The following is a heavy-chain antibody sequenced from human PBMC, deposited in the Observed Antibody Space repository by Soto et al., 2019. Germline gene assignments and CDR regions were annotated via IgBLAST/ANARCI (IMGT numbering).Heavy chain of an antibody. Sequence: EVQLMESGGGLVQPGGSLRLSCAASGFTFSSYWMQWFRQAPGKGLGWVSRVNGDGSYTRYADSAKGRFTISRDNAKNAVDLQMNSLSDEGTAVYYCARERGPYDTDYWGQGTVVTVSS. V-gene: IGHV3-74*01. CDR3: ARERGPYDTDY. D-gene: IGHD5-12*01. CDR2: VNGDGSYT. J-gene: IGHJ4*02. CDR1: GFTFSSYW.